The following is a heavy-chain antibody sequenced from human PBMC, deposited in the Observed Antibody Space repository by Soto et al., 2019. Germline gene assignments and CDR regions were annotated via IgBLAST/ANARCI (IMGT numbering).Heavy chain of an antibody. Sequence: SETLSLTCTVSGDSVSSGGYYWSWIRQPPGKGLEWIGYIYSSGSANYNPSLKSRVTISRDTSKNQISLKVASVTAADTAGYYCARGLSSVYMDAWGHGTTATVSS. V-gene: IGHV4-61*08. CDR1: GDSVSSGGYY. CDR3: ARGLSSVYMDA. CDR2: IYSSGSA. J-gene: IGHJ6*03. D-gene: IGHD6-19*01.